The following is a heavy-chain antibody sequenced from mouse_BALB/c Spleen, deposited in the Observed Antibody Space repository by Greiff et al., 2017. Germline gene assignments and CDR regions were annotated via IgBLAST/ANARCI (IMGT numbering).Heavy chain of an antibody. J-gene: IGHJ4*01. D-gene: IGHD1-2*01. CDR3: ARIRLPAIDY. V-gene: IGHV2-2*02. CDR1: GFSLTSYG. CDR2: IWSGGST. Sequence: VQLQQSGPGLVKPSQSLSITCTASGFSLTSYGVHWVRQSPGKGLEWLGVIWSGGSTDYNAAFISRLSISKDNSKSQVFFKMNSLQANDTAIYYCARIRLPAIDYWGQGTSVTVSA.